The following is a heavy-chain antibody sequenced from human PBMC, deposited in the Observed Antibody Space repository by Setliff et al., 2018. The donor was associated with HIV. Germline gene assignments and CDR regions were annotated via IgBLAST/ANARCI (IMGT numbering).Heavy chain of an antibody. J-gene: IGHJ3*01. CDR2: IKEDGSEK. CDR3: ARDQLYTKATFDV. Sequence: GGSLRLSCAASEFTYNKYWMSWARQAPGKGLEWVANIKEDGSEKYYVDSVKGRFTISRDNAKNSLYLQMNSLRAEDTAVYYCARDQLYTKATFDVWGQGTLVTVSS. V-gene: IGHV3-7*01. CDR1: EFTYNKYW. D-gene: IGHD3-16*02.